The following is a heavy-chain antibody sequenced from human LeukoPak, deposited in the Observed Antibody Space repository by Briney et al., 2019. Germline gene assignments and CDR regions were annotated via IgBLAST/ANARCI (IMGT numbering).Heavy chain of an antibody. CDR3: AKDSRGSGSN. V-gene: IGHV3-30-3*01. CDR1: GFTFSSYA. D-gene: IGHD3-10*01. CDR2: ISYDGSNK. J-gene: IGHJ4*02. Sequence: GGSLRLSCAASGFTFSSYAMHWVRQAPGKGLEWVAVISYDGSNKYYTDSVKGRFTISRDNSKNTLYLQMNSLRAEDTAVYYCAKDSRGSGSNWGQGTLVTVSS.